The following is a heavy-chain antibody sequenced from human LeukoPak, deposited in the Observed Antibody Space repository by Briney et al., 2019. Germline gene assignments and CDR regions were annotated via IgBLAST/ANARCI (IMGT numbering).Heavy chain of an antibody. D-gene: IGHD3-16*01. CDR2: IKQDRSEK. Sequence: GGSLRLSCAASGFTFSNYWMSWVRQAPGKGLEWVANIKQDRSEKYYVDSVKGRFTISRDNAKNSLYLQMNSLRAEDMAVYYCARDLSWGRPTYWGQGTLVTVSS. J-gene: IGHJ4*02. V-gene: IGHV3-7*03. CDR3: ARDLSWGRPTY. CDR1: GFTFSNYW.